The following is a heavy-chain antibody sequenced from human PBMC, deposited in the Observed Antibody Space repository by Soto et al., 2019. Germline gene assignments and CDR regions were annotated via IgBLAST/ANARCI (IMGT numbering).Heavy chain of an antibody. D-gene: IGHD4-4*01. Sequence: VSLRLSCAVSGFSFSSAWMTWIRQAPGKGLERVAIMNEDGSERYYVDSVKGRFTISRDNAKNALFLQMNSLGVEDTAVYFCARDRAYSRFDYWGQGSLVTVSS. CDR1: GFSFSSAW. CDR3: ARDRAYSRFDY. CDR2: MNEDGSER. J-gene: IGHJ4*02. V-gene: IGHV3-7*03.